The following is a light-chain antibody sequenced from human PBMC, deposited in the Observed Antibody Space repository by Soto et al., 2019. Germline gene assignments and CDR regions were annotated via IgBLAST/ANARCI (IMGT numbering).Light chain of an antibody. J-gene: IGKJ5*01. Sequence: EMPQSPSSRSTYVGERGTITCRGSKSISISLTWYKLKPGKAPNLLMYGASYLKSGDTTTFGVSVSSTDFTLTISRLHPDEFATYLFQETESAPQIPVGQGTRLAI. CDR2: GAS. CDR1: KSISIS. CDR3: QETESAPQIP. V-gene: IGKV1-39*01.